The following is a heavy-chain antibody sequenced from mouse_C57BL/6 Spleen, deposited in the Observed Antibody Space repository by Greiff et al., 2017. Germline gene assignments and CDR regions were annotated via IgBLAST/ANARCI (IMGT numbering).Heavy chain of an antibody. V-gene: IGHV5-17*01. CDR3: ASGGTVVAPFDY. CDR2: ISSGSSNI. D-gene: IGHD1-1*01. Sequence: EVQVVESGGGLVKPGGSLKLSCAASGFTFSDYGMHWVRQAPEKGLEWVAYISSGSSNIYYADTVKGRFTISRDNAKNTLFLQMTSLRSEDTAMYYCASGGTVVAPFDYWGQGTTLTVSS. CDR1: GFTFSDYG. J-gene: IGHJ2*01.